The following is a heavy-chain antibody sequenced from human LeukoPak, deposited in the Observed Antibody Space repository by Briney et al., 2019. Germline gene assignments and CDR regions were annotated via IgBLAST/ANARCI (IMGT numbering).Heavy chain of an antibody. J-gene: IGHJ3*02. Sequence: GGSLRLSCAASGFTFDDYAMHWVRQAPGKGLEWVSGISWNSGSIGYADSVKGRFTISRDNAKNSLYLQMNSLRAEDVALYYCAKGFGELLYDAFDIWGQGTMVTVSS. CDR3: AKGFGELLYDAFDI. V-gene: IGHV3-9*03. CDR1: GFTFDDYA. CDR2: ISWNSGSI. D-gene: IGHD3-10*01.